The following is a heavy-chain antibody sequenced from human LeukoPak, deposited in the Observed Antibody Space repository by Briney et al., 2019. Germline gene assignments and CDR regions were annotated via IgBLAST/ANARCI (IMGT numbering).Heavy chain of an antibody. CDR2: IYYSGST. CDR3: ARDLQNWFDP. CDR1: GGSLSSYY. J-gene: IGHJ5*02. V-gene: IGHV4-59*01. D-gene: IGHD4-11*01. Sequence: SETLSLTCTVSGGSLSSYYWSWIRQPPGKGLEWIGYIYYSGSTIYNPSLKSRVPISVDTYKNQFSLKLSSVTAADTAVYYCARDLQNWFDPWGQGTLVTVSS.